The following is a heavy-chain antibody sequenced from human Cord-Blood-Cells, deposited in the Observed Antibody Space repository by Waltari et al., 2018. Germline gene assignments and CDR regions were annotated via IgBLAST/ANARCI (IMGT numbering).Heavy chain of an antibody. V-gene: IGHV4-4*02. CDR2: IYHCGGT. CDR1: GGSISSSNW. CDR3: ARWKYDFWSGYYDY. D-gene: IGHD3-3*01. Sequence: QVQLQESGPGLVKPSGTLSLTCAVSGGSISSSNWWSWVCQPPGKGLEGIGEIYHCGGTNYNPSLKSRVTISVDKSKNQFSLKLSSVTAADTAVYYCARWKYDFWSGYYDYWGQGTLVTVSS. J-gene: IGHJ4*02.